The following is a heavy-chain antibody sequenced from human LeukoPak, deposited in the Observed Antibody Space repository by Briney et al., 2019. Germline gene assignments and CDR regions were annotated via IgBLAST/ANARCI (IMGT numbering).Heavy chain of an antibody. D-gene: IGHD1-1*01. CDR2: IKSKTDGGTT. Sequence: GGSLRLSCAASGFTFSNAWMSWVRQAPGEGLEWVGRIKSKTDGGTTDYAAPVKGRFTISRDDSKNTLYLQMNSLKTEDTAVYYCTTAPGGYPIDYWGQGTLVTVSS. V-gene: IGHV3-15*01. CDR3: TTAPGGYPIDY. CDR1: GFTFSNAW. J-gene: IGHJ4*02.